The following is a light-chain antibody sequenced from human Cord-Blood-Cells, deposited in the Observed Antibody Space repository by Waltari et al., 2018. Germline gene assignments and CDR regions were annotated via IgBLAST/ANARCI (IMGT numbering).Light chain of an antibody. CDR2: LGS. CDR3: MQALQTPWT. Sequence: DIVMTQSPLSLPVTPGEPASISCRSSQSLLHSNGYNYLDWYLQKPGQSPQLLIYLGSNRASGVPDRFSGSGSGTDFTLKISRVEAEEVGVYYCMQALQTPWTFGQGTKVESK. V-gene: IGKV2-28*01. J-gene: IGKJ1*01. CDR1: QSLLHSNGYNY.